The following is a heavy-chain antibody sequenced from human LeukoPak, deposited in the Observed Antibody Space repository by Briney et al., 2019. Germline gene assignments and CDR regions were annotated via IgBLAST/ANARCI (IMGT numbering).Heavy chain of an antibody. CDR2: FKSKTNGGTT. Sequence: PGGSLRLSCAASGFTFSDAWMNWVRQVPGKGLEWIGLFKSKTNGGTTDYAAPVKGRFTMSRDDSKNTLYLQMNSLKTEDTAMYYCTTEYSGSFSNWGQGILVTVSS. V-gene: IGHV3-15*01. J-gene: IGHJ4*02. CDR1: GFTFSDAW. D-gene: IGHD1-26*01. CDR3: TTEYSGSFSN.